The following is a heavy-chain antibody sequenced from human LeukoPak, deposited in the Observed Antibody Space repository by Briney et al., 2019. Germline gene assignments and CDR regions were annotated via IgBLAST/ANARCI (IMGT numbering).Heavy chain of an antibody. CDR2: ISSSSSYI. D-gene: IGHD5-12*01. V-gene: IGHV3-21*01. J-gene: IGHJ4*02. CDR1: GFTFSSYS. Sequence: PGGSLRLLCAASGFTFSSYSMNWVRQAPGKGREWVSSISSSSSYIYYADSVKGRFTISRDNAKNSLYLQMNSLGAEETAVYYCARGVVATISPLYYWGQGTLVTVSS. CDR3: ARGVVATISPLYY.